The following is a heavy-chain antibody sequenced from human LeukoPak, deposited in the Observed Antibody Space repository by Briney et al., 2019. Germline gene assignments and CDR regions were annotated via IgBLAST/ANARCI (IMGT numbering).Heavy chain of an antibody. V-gene: IGHV3-13*01. Sequence: GGSLRLSCAASGFTFSSFDMHWVRQPTGQELKWVSTIGTASDTYYPGSVEGRFTLSRDNAKNSLYLQMNSLTAGDTAVYYCARGPPRGKYYYMDVWGKGTTVTVSS. CDR1: GFTFSSFD. J-gene: IGHJ6*03. CDR3: ARGPPRGKYYYMDV. CDR2: IGTASDT. D-gene: IGHD1-1*01.